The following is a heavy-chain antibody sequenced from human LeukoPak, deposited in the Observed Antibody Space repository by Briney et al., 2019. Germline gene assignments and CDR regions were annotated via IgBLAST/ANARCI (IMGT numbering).Heavy chain of an antibody. CDR1: GGSISSGDYS. CDR2: ISDTGST. D-gene: IGHD3-16*01. Sequence: PSETLSLTCAVSGGSISSGDYSWSWIRQPPGKGLEWIGYISDTGSTNYNPSLKTRVTISVDTSKNQFSLKLRSVTAADTAVYYCARGRFGVQDIWGQGTMVTVSS. CDR3: ARGRFGVQDI. J-gene: IGHJ3*02. V-gene: IGHV4-61*08.